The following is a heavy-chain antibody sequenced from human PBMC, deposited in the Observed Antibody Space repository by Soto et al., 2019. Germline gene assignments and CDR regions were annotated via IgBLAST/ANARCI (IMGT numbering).Heavy chain of an antibody. CDR3: ARTRSLRSGFGLGEIYYFDY. CDR2: INPSGGST. D-gene: IGHD3-10*01. V-gene: IGHV1-46*03. J-gene: IGHJ4*02. CDR1: GYTFTSYY. Sequence: QVQLVQSGAEVKKPGASVKVSCKASGYTFTSYYMHWVRQAPGQGLEWMGIINPSGGSTSYAQRFQGRVTMTRDTSTSTVYMELSSLRSEDTAVYYCARTRSLRSGFGLGEIYYFDYWGQGTLVTVSS.